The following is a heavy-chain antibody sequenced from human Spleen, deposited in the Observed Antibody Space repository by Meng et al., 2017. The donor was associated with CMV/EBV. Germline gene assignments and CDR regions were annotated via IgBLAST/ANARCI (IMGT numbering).Heavy chain of an antibody. J-gene: IGHJ4*02. CDR1: GFTFSGYW. Sequence: GGSLRLSCAASGFTFSGYWMSWVRQAPGKGLEWVANIKQDGSEKYYVDSVKGRFTISRDNAKNSLYLQMNSLRAEDTAVYYCARGLKVIGSALDYWGQGTLVTVSS. CDR3: ARGLKVIGSALDY. CDR2: IKQDGSEK. D-gene: IGHD2-21*01. V-gene: IGHV3-7*01.